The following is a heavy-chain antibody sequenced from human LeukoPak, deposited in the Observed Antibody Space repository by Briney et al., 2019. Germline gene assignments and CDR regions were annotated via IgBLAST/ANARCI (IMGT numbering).Heavy chain of an antibody. CDR3: ASSLVQDAFDI. D-gene: IGHD6-19*01. Sequence: PSETLSLTCTVSGGSMSSYYWSWIRQHPGKGLEWIGYIYYSGSTYYNPSLKSRVTISVDTSKNQFSLKLSSVTAADAAVYYCASSLVQDAFDIWGQGTMVTVSS. V-gene: IGHV4-59*06. CDR1: GGSMSSYY. CDR2: IYYSGST. J-gene: IGHJ3*02.